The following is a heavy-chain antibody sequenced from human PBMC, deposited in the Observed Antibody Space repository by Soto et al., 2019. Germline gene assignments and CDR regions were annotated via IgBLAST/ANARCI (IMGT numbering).Heavy chain of an antibody. D-gene: IGHD6-19*01. CDR3: ARDSRVGSSGVVDY. V-gene: IGHV1-18*01. J-gene: IGHJ4*02. CDR1: GYTFTSYG. Sequence: GASVKVSCKASGYTFTSYGISWVRQAPGQGLERMGWISAYNGNTNYAQKLQGRVTMTTDTSTSTAYMELRSLRSDDTAVYYCARDSRVGSSGVVDYGGKGTLVTSPQ. CDR2: ISAYNGNT.